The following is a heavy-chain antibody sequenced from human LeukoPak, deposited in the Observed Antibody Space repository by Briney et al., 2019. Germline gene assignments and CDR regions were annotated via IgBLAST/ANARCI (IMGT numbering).Heavy chain of an antibody. CDR1: GGSISSGSYH. CDR2: IYTSGST. CDR3: AAGWFGELFSAVFDY. J-gene: IGHJ4*02. V-gene: IGHV4-61*02. Sequence: SETLSLTCTVSGGSISSGSYHWSWIRQPAGKGLEWIGCIYTSGSTNYNPSLKSRVTISVDTSKNQFSLKLSSVTAADTAVYYCAAGWFGELFSAVFDYWGQGTLVTVSS. D-gene: IGHD3-10*01.